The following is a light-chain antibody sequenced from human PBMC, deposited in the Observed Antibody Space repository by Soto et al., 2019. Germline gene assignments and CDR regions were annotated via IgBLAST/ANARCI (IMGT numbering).Light chain of an antibody. CDR2: AAS. CDR3: QQYGSSPLT. J-gene: IGKJ4*01. V-gene: IGKV3-20*01. CDR1: QSVSSSY. Sequence: EIVLTQSPGTLSLSPGERATLSCRASQSVSSSYLAWYQQKPGQAPSLLIYAASTMATGVPDRFSGSGSGTDFTLTISRLQPEDFAMYYCQQYGSSPLTFGGGTKVEIK.